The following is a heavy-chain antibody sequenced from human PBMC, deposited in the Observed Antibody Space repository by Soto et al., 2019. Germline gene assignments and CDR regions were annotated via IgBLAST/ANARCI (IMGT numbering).Heavy chain of an antibody. CDR2: INPNTGGT. J-gene: IGHJ5*02. CDR1: GYTFTGYY. V-gene: IGHV1-2*02. Sequence: QVQLMQSGAEVKKPGASVKVSCKASGYTFTGYYMHWVRQAPGQGLEWMGWINPNTGGTKYAQKFLGRVTMTRDTSISTAYMELSRLRSDDTAVYYCAKDPEASYNWFDPWGQGTLVTVSS. CDR3: AKDPEASYNWFDP.